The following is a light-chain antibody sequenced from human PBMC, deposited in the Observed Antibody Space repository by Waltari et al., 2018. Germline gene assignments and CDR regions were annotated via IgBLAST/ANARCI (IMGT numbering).Light chain of an antibody. Sequence: QSALTQPASVSGSPGQSITISCTGSSSDVGGYDYVSWYQQHPGKAPRLMIYDVSNRPPGVSNRFSGSKAGNTASLTISGLQADDEADYYCNSYSSSSTRVFGGGTKLTVL. J-gene: IGLJ2*01. CDR2: DVS. CDR3: NSYSSSSTRV. CDR1: SSDVGGYDY. V-gene: IGLV2-14*03.